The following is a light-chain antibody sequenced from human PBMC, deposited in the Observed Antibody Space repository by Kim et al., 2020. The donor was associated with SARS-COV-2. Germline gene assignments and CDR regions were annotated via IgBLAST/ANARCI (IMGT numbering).Light chain of an antibody. CDR1: SGSIASSS. Sequence: NFMLTQPHSVSESPGKTVTISCTRSSGSIASSSVQWFQQRPGSSPTTVIYEDSQSPSGVPARFSGSIDTSSNSASLTISGLKTEDEADYYCQSYDSINQGVFGGGTKLTVL. CDR3: QSYDSINQGV. CDR2: EDS. V-gene: IGLV6-57*01. J-gene: IGLJ3*02.